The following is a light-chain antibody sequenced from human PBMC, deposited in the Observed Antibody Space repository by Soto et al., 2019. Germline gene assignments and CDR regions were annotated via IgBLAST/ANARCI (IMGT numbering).Light chain of an antibody. CDR1: QGISSY. CDR2: AAS. Sequence: DIQLTQSPSFLSASVGDRVTITCRASQGISSYLAWYQQKPGKAPKLLIYAASTLHSGVPSRFSGSGSGTEFTLTISSLQPEDFVNYYCKQLNSYPPFFGPGTKVDIK. V-gene: IGKV1-9*01. CDR3: KQLNSYPPF. J-gene: IGKJ3*01.